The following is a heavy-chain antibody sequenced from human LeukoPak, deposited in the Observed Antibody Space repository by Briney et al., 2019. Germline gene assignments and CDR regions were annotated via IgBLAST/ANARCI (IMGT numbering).Heavy chain of an antibody. D-gene: IGHD5-18*01. CDR3: ARRGYSYGYGYYYYGMDV. CDR2: IYPGDSDT. J-gene: IGHJ6*02. V-gene: IGHV5-51*01. CDR1: GYSFTSYW. Sequence: GESLKISCKGSGYSFTSYWIGWVRQMPGKGLEWMGIIYPGDSDTRYSPSFQGQVTISADKPISTAYLQWSSLKASDTAMYYCARRGYSYGYGYYYYGMDVWGQGTTVTVSS.